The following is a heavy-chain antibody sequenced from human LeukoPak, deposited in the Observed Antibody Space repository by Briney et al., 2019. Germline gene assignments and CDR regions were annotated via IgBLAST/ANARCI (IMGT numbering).Heavy chain of an antibody. D-gene: IGHD2-2*01. Sequence: SETLSLTCTVSGGSISSSSYYWGWIRQPPGKGLEWIGSIYYSGSTYYNPSLKSRVTISVDTSKNQFSLKLSSVTAADTAVYYCARPLSCSSTSCFDYWGQGTLVTVSS. CDR3: ARPLSCSSTSCFDY. CDR1: GGSISSSSYY. V-gene: IGHV4-39*01. J-gene: IGHJ4*02. CDR2: IYYSGST.